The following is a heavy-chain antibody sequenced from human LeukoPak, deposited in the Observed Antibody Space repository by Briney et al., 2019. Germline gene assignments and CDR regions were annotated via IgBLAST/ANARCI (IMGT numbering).Heavy chain of an antibody. V-gene: IGHV1-69*06. Sequence: SVKVSCKASGGTFSSYAISWVRQAPGQGLEWMGGIIPIFGTANYAQKFQGRVTITADKSTSTAYMELSSLRSEDTAVYYCARDLSPVYYYDSSGYYPSRDYYYYMDVWGKGTTVTVSS. CDR2: IIPIFGTA. CDR1: GGTFSSYA. D-gene: IGHD3-22*01. CDR3: ARDLSPVYYYDSSGYYPSRDYYYYMDV. J-gene: IGHJ6*03.